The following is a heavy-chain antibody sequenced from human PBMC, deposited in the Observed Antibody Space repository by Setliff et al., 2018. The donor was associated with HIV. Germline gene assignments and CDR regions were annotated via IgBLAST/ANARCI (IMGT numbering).Heavy chain of an antibody. CDR1: GGSISSGSYY. Sequence: SETLSLTCTVSGGSISSGSYYWSWIRQPAGKGLEWIGRIYTSGSTNYNPSLKSRVTISVDTSKNQFSLKLSSVTAADTAVYYCAREGITIFGVVIMDAFDIWGQGTMGTVSS. CDR2: IYTSGST. CDR3: AREGITIFGVVIMDAFDI. V-gene: IGHV4-61*02. D-gene: IGHD3-3*01. J-gene: IGHJ3*02.